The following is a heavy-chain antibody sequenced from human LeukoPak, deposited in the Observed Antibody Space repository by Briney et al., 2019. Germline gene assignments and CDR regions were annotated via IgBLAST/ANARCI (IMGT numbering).Heavy chain of an antibody. D-gene: IGHD3-22*01. V-gene: IGHV3-20*04. CDR1: GFTFDDYG. J-gene: IGHJ4*02. CDR3: ARDGHYYDSSGYYSGFDY. Sequence: GGSLRLSCAASGFTFDDYGMSWVRQAPGKGLEWVSGINWNGGSTGYADSVKGRFTISRDNAKNSLYLQMNSLRAEDTALYYCARDGHYYDSSGYYSGFDYWGQGTLVTVSS. CDR2: INWNGGST.